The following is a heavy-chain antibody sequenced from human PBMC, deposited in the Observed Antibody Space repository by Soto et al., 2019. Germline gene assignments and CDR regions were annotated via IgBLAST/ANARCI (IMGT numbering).Heavy chain of an antibody. D-gene: IGHD6-6*01. CDR3: ARDYSSSLIYYYYGMDV. CDR1: GDSVSSNSAA. J-gene: IGHJ6*02. V-gene: IGHV6-1*01. CDR2: TYYRSKWYN. Sequence: PSQTLSLTCAISGDSVSSNSAAWNWIRQSPSRGLEWLGRTYYRSKWYNDYAVSVKSRITINPDTSKNQFSLQLNSVTPEDTAVYYCARDYSSSLIYYYYGMDVWGQGTTVTVSS.